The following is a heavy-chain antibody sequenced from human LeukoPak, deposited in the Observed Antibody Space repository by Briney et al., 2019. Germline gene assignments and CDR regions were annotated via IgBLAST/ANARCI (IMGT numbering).Heavy chain of an antibody. CDR1: GYTFTSYD. CDR3: ARDLVYSSSNFYYYYYMDV. CDR2: MNPNSGNT. J-gene: IGHJ6*03. Sequence: ASVKVSCKASGYTFTSYDINWVRQATGQGLEWMGWMNPNSGNTGYAQKFQGRVTLTRDMSTSTDYLELSSLRSEDTAVYYCARDLVYSSSNFYYYYYMDVWGKGTTVTVSS. V-gene: IGHV1-8*01. D-gene: IGHD6-6*01.